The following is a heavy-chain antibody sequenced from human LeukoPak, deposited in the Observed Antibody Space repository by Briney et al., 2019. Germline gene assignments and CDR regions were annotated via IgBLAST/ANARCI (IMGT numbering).Heavy chain of an antibody. D-gene: IGHD3-22*01. Sequence: PSETLSLTCTVSGGSISSSSYYWGWIRQPPGKGLEWIGSIYYSGSTYYNPSLKSRVTISVDTSKNQFSLKLSSVTAADTAVYYCARDGYYYDSSGYQGVPDYFQHWGQGTLVTVSS. V-gene: IGHV4-39*07. CDR2: IYYSGST. J-gene: IGHJ1*01. CDR3: ARDGYYYDSSGYQGVPDYFQH. CDR1: GGSISSSSYY.